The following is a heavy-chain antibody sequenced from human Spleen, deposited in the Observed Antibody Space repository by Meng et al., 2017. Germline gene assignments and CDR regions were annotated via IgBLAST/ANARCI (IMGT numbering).Heavy chain of an antibody. D-gene: IGHD3-22*01. J-gene: IGHJ4*02. CDR3: ARGTSYSSVSFDH. CDR1: GDSISSGDDY. V-gene: IGHV4-30-4*01. CDR2: IHYIGST. Sequence: QVQLQESGPGLVEPSQTLSLTCTVSGDSISSGDDYWSWIRQPPGTGLEWIGYIHYIGSTYYNPSLKSRVAISVDTSNNQFSLKLTSVTAADTAVYFCARGTSYSSVSFDHWGQGTLVTVSS.